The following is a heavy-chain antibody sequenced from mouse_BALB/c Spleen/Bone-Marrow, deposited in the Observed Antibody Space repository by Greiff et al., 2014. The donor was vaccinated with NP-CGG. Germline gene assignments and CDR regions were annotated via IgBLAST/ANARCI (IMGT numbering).Heavy chain of an antibody. Sequence: DLVKPGASVKLSWKASGYTFTSYWINWIKQRPGQGLEWIGRIAPGSGSTYYNEMFKGKATLTVDTSSSTAYIQLSSLSSEDSAVYFCARFPFYYGSSFYYFDYWGQGTTLTVSS. CDR1: GYTFTSYW. CDR3: ARFPFYYGSSFYYFDY. V-gene: IGHV1S41*01. CDR2: IAPGSGST. D-gene: IGHD1-1*01. J-gene: IGHJ2*01.